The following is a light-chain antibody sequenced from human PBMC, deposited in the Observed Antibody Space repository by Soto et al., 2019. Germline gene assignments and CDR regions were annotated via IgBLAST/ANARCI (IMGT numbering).Light chain of an antibody. CDR1: SSDVGAYNY. CDR3: CSYAGSYTLYV. V-gene: IGLV2-14*01. J-gene: IGLJ1*01. CDR2: DVS. Sequence: QSALTQPASVFGSPGQSITISCTGTSSDVGAYNYVSWYQQHPGKAPKLMIYDVSNRPSGVSNRFSGSKSGNTASLTISGLQAEDEADYYCCSYAGSYTLYVFGTGTKVTVL.